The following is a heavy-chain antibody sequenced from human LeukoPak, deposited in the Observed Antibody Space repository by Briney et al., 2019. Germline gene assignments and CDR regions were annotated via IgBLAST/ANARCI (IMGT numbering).Heavy chain of an antibody. V-gene: IGHV3-30*02. D-gene: IGHD3-22*01. CDR1: GFTFSSYG. Sequence: PGGSLRLSCAASGFTFSSYGMHWVRQAPGKGLEWVAFIRYDGSNKYYADSVKGRFTISRDNSKNTLYLQMNSLRAEDTAVYYCAKDGDYYDSSGYGYWGQGTLVTVSS. CDR2: IRYDGSNK. CDR3: AKDGDYYDSSGYGY. J-gene: IGHJ4*02.